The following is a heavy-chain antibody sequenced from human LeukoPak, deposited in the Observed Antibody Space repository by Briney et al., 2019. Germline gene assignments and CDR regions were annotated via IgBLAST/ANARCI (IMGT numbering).Heavy chain of an antibody. V-gene: IGHV3-30*02. CDR1: GFTFSSYG. Sequence: PGGSLRLSCAASGFTFSSYGMHWVRQAPGKGLEWVTFIRYDGSEIYYADSVKGRFTISRDNSRNTLDLQMNSLRAEDTAVYYCARRGDYDSSVYYYFDYWGQGTLVTVSS. CDR3: ARRGDYDSSVYYYFDY. CDR2: IRYDGSEI. J-gene: IGHJ4*02. D-gene: IGHD3-22*01.